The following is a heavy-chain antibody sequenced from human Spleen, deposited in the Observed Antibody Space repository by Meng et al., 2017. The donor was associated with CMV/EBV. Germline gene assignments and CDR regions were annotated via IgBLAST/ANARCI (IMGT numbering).Heavy chain of an antibody. CDR3: AKDLESGTYSTGFDY. CDR1: GFTFSSYG. Sequence: SGFTFSSYGMHWVRQAPGKGLEWVAVIWYDGSNKYYADSVKGRFTISRDNSKNTLYLQMNSLRAEDTAVYYCAKDLESGTYSTGFDYWGQGTLVTVSS. D-gene: IGHD3-10*01. CDR2: IWYDGSNK. V-gene: IGHV3-33*06. J-gene: IGHJ4*02.